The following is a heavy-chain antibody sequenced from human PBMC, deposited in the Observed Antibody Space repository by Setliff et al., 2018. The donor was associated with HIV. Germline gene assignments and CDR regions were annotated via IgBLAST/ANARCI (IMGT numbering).Heavy chain of an antibody. V-gene: IGHV4-59*01. D-gene: IGHD2-2*01. CDR1: GASISSDS. CDR3: ARGGTSSNWFGP. CDR2: IYNSVTT. Sequence: PSETLSLTCTVSGASISSDSWSWIRQSPGKGLQWIGFIYNSVTTNYNPSLKSRVTISLDTSKNQFSLKLTSVTAADTAVYYCARGGTSSNWFGPWGQGTLVTVSS. J-gene: IGHJ5*02.